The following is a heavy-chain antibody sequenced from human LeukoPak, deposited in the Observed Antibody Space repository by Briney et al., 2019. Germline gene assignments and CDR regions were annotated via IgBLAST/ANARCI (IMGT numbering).Heavy chain of an antibody. CDR3: AKELSSRWYYFDY. D-gene: IGHD6-13*01. V-gene: IGHV3-33*06. J-gene: IGHJ4*02. CDR2: IWYDGSNK. CDR1: GFTFSSYG. Sequence: GGSLRLSCAASGFTFSSYGMHWVRQAPGKGLEWVAVIWYDGSNKYYADSVKGRFTISRDNSKNTLYLQMNSLRAEDTAVYYCAKELSSRWYYFDYWGQGTLVTVSS.